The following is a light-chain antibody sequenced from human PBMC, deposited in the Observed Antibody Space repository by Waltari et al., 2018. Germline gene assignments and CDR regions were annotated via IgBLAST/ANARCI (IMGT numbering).Light chain of an antibody. J-gene: IGKJ1*01. CDR2: HTS. CDR1: QGVGKY. Sequence: EIVLTQSPGTLSLSPGEGATLSCRASQGVGKYLAWYQQRPGQAPRLLLYHTSIRATGIPDRFSGSGDGTDFSLTISRLEPEDFAVYYCQKYDFLPATFGQGTTVEIK. V-gene: IGKV3-20*01. CDR3: QKYDFLPAT.